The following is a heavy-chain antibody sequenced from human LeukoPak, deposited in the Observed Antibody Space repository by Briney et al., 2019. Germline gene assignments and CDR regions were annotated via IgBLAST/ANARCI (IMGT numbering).Heavy chain of an antibody. D-gene: IGHD6-13*01. CDR2: ASSDGSST. CDR1: GFSFSIYW. CDR3: ATLAAADTDY. V-gene: IGHV3-74*01. Sequence: PGGSLRLSCAASGFSFSIYWMHWVRQAPGKGLAWVSRASSDGSSTSYADSVKGRFTISRDNARNTLFLQMNSLRAEDTAVYYCATLAAADTDYWSQGTLVTVFS. J-gene: IGHJ4*02.